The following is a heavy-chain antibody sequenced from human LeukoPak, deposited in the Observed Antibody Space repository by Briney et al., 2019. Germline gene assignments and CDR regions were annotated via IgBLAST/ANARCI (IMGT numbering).Heavy chain of an antibody. Sequence: SGTLSLTCAVSGGSINNNDWWNWWSWVRQPPGKGLEWIGEVFHSGSSNYNPSLKSRVTISVDKSKNQFSLKLSSVTAADTAVYYCARHSTTVVTGDFDYWGQGTLVTVSS. CDR2: VFHSGSS. CDR3: ARHSTTVVTGDFDY. CDR1: GGSINNNDWWNW. V-gene: IGHV4-4*02. J-gene: IGHJ4*02. D-gene: IGHD4-23*01.